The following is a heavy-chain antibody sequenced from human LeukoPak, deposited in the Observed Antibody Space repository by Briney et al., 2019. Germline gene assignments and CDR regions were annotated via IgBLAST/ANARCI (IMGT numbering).Heavy chain of an antibody. D-gene: IGHD5-12*01. CDR2: INPNSGGT. CDR1: GYTLTGYY. Sequence: ASVKVSCKASGYTLTGYYMHWVRQAPGQGLEWMGWINPNSGGTNYAQKFRGRVTMTRDTSISTGYMDLSRLKSDDTAVYYCARANSGYDPVYYFGLDVWGQGTTVTVSS. CDR3: ARANSGYDPVYYFGLDV. J-gene: IGHJ6*02. V-gene: IGHV1-2*02.